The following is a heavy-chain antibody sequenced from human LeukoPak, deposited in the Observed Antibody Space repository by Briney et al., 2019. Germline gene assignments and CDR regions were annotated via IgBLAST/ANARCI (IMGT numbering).Heavy chain of an antibody. CDR3: AKYYGDYPGY. CDR1: GFTFSSYA. D-gene: IGHD4-17*01. J-gene: IGHJ4*02. Sequence: GGSLRLSCAASGFTFSSYAMSWVRQAPGKGLEWVSVISNSGGSTFYADSVKGRFTISRDNSKNTLYLQMNSLRAEDTAVYYCAKYYGDYPGYWGQGTLVTVSS. V-gene: IGHV3-23*01. CDR2: ISNSGGST.